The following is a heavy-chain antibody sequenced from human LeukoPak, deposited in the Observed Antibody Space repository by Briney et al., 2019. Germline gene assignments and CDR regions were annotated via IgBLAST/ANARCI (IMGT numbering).Heavy chain of an antibody. CDR1: GGSISSYY. D-gene: IGHD5-18*01. CDR3: ARVYSYGQFDY. J-gene: IGHJ4*02. V-gene: IGHV4-59*01. Sequence: SETLSLTCTVSGGSISSYYWSWIRQPQGKELEWIGYIYDSGTTNYNPSLRSRVTISVDTSKNQFSLMLTSVTAADTAVYYCARVYSYGQFDYWGQGTLVTVSS. CDR2: IYDSGTT.